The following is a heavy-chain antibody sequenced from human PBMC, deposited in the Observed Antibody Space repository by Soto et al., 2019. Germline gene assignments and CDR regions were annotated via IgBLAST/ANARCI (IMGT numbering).Heavy chain of an antibody. CDR2: IYYSGST. CDR1: GGSISSYY. D-gene: IGHD5-12*01. V-gene: IGHV4-59*01. CDR3: ARHDRVLVSGSFDY. Sequence: PSETLSLTCTVSGGSISSYYWSWIRQPPGKGLEWIGYIYYSGSTNYNPSLKSRVTISVDTSKNQFSLKLSSVTAADTAVYYCARHDRVLVSGSFDYWGQGTLVTVSS. J-gene: IGHJ4*02.